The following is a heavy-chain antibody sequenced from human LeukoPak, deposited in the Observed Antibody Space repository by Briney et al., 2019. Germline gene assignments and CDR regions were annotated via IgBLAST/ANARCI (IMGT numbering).Heavy chain of an antibody. Sequence: GGPLRLSCAASGFTFSSFTMNWVRQAPGKGLEWVSYISSSRSTIYYADSVKGRFTISRDNAKNSLYLQMNSLRAEDTAVYYCARSGWYAGGYDAFDIWGQGTMVTVSS. CDR2: ISSSRSTI. CDR3: ARSGWYAGGYDAFDI. D-gene: IGHD6-19*01. CDR1: GFTFSSFT. V-gene: IGHV3-48*01. J-gene: IGHJ3*02.